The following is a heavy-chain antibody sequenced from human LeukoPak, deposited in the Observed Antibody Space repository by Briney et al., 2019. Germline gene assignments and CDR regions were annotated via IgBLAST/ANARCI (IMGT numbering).Heavy chain of an antibody. Sequence: SETLSLTCTVSGGSISSSSYYWGWIRQPPGKGLEWIGSIYYSGSTYYNPSLKSRVTISVDTSKNQFSLKLSSVTAADTAAYYCARVAAAGPPDYWGQGTLVTVSS. CDR3: ARVAAAGPPDY. J-gene: IGHJ4*02. CDR1: GGSISSSSYY. V-gene: IGHV4-39*07. D-gene: IGHD6-13*01. CDR2: IYYSGST.